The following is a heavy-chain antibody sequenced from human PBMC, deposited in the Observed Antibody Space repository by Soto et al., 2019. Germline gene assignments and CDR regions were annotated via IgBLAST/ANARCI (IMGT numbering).Heavy chain of an antibody. CDR2: TSYDGSDK. V-gene: IGHV3-30*19. CDR3: ARWGTTGGLDV. D-gene: IGHD4-17*01. J-gene: IGHJ1*01. CDR1: GFTFRSYV. Sequence: QVQLVESGGGVVQPGTSLRVSCVGSGFTFRSYVIHWVRQAPGKGLEWVALTSYDGSDKYYGDSVRGRFTISRDNSRKTVDLQMDSLEREDTALYYCARWGTTGGLDVWGQGTLVSVSS.